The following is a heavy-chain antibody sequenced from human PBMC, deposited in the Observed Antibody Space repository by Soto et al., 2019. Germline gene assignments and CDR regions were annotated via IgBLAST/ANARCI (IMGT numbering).Heavy chain of an antibody. Sequence: GGSLRLSCAASGFTFSSYGMHWVRQAPGKGLEWVAVIWYDGSNKYYADSVKGRFTISRDNSKNTLYLQMNSLRAEDTAVYYCAREDIVVVVAATPIYYYYGMDVWGQGTTVTVSS. CDR1: GFTFSSYG. J-gene: IGHJ6*02. CDR2: IWYDGSNK. CDR3: AREDIVVVVAATPIYYYYGMDV. V-gene: IGHV3-33*01. D-gene: IGHD2-15*01.